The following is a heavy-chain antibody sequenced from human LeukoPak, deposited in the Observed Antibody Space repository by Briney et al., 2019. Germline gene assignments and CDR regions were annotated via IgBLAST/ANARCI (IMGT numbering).Heavy chain of an antibody. Sequence: SETLSLTCTVSGGSISSYYWSWIRQPPGKGLEWIGYIYYSGSTNYNPSLKSRVTISVDTSKNQFPLKLSSVTAADTAVYYCARLSDGYFDYWGQGTLVTVSS. J-gene: IGHJ4*02. CDR1: GGSISSYY. CDR3: ARLSDGYFDY. CDR2: IYYSGST. D-gene: IGHD2-21*01. V-gene: IGHV4-59*08.